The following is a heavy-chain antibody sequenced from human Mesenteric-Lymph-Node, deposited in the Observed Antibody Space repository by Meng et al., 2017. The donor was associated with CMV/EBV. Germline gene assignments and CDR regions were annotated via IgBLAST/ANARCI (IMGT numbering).Heavy chain of an antibody. D-gene: IGHD1-26*01. J-gene: IGHJ4*02. Sequence: SVKVSCKASGGTFSSYAISWVRQAPGQGLEWMGRIIPILGIANYAQKFQGRVTITADKSTSTAYMELSSLRSEDTAVYYCARGISGSYFDYWGQGTLVTVSS. V-gene: IGHV1-69*04. CDR2: IIPILGIA. CDR1: GGTFSSYA. CDR3: ARGISGSYFDY.